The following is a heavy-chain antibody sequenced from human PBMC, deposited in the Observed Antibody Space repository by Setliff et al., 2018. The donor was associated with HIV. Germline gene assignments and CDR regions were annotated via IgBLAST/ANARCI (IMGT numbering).Heavy chain of an antibody. J-gene: IGHJ4*02. CDR1: GGTFSSFA. CDR3: TLGYCSVGSCYSVDFDY. CDR2: IIPIFGTT. Sequence: ASVKVSCKASGGTFSSFAINWVRQAPGQGLEWMGGIIPIFGTTNYAPRFHGRVTITADEFTNTAYMELNSLRSEDTAFYYCTLGYCSVGSCYSVDFDYWGQGTLVTVSS. D-gene: IGHD2-15*01. V-gene: IGHV1-69*13.